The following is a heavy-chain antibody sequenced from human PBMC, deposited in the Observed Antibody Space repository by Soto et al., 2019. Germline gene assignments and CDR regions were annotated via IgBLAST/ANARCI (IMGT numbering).Heavy chain of an antibody. J-gene: IGHJ6*01. Sequence: QVQLVESGGGVVQPGRSLRLSCAASGFTFSSYGMNWVRQAPGKGLEWVAIIWFDGSTKYYADSVKGRFTISRDNSKNTLYLQMNSLRAEDTAVYYCARDNGYSSSSQWGDYYGMDVW. CDR1: GFTFSSYG. CDR3: ARDNGYSSSSQWGDYYGMDV. D-gene: IGHD6-6*01. V-gene: IGHV3-33*01. CDR2: IWFDGSTK.